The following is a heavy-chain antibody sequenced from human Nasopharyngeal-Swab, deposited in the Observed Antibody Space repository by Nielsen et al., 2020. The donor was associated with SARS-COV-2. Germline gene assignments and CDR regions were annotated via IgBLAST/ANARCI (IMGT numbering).Heavy chain of an antibody. V-gene: IGHV4-30-4*01. J-gene: IGHJ4*02. D-gene: IGHD3-10*01. Sequence: RQAPGKGLEWIGYIYYSGSAYYNPSLKSRVTILVDTSKNQFSLKLSSVTAADTAAYYCARDGYGSGSYSNWGQGTLVTVSS. CDR2: IYYSGSA. CDR3: ARDGYGSGSYSN.